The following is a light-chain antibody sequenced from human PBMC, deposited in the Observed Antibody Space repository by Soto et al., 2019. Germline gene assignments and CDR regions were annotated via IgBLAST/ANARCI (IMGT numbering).Light chain of an antibody. Sequence: QSVLNQPPSASGTPGQRVTISCSGSSSNIGSNTVNWYQQLPGMAPKLLIYKNNQRPSGVPDRFSGSKSGTSASLAISGLQSEDEADYYCATWGDSLNGPVFGGGTKVTVL. J-gene: IGLJ3*02. CDR3: ATWGDSLNGPV. V-gene: IGLV1-44*01. CDR1: SSNIGSNT. CDR2: KNN.